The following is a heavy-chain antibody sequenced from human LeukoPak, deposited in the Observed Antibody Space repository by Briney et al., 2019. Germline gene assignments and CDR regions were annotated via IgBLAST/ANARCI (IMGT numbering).Heavy chain of an antibody. D-gene: IGHD3-22*01. CDR3: AIDALKSSGYYPHYFDY. V-gene: IGHV4-31*03. CDR1: GGCVNTGGYF. J-gene: IGHJ4*02. Sequence: PSQTLSLTCTVSGGCVNTGGYFWKWIRQHPGKGLEWIGYIYNSGSTYYNPSLKSRVTISVDTSKNQFSLKLSSVTAADTAVYYGAIDALKSSGYYPHYFDYWGQGILVTVSS. CDR2: IYNSGST.